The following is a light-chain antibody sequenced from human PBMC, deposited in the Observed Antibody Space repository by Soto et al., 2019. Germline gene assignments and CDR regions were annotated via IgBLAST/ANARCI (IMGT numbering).Light chain of an antibody. CDR2: GAT. J-gene: IGKJ1*01. V-gene: IGKV3-20*01. Sequence: EVVLRQSPGILSLSPGESATLSCRASQSVGRSYLAWYQQKPGQAPRLLIYGATTRATGIPAKFSGSGSGTEFTLTISSLQSEDFAVYYCQSGTFGQGTKVDIK. CDR1: QSVGRSY. CDR3: QSGT.